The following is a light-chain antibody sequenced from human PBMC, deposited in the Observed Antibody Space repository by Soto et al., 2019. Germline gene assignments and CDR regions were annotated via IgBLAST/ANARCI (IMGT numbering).Light chain of an antibody. J-gene: IGKJ3*01. CDR2: AAS. CDR3: QQLNSFPVT. V-gene: IGKV1-9*01. CDR1: QGISSY. Sequence: DIQLTQSPSFLSASVGDRVNITCRASQGISSYLAWYQQKPGKAPNLLIYAASSLQSGVPSRFSGSGSGTEFTLTISSLQPEDFATYYCQQLNSFPVTFGPGTKVDIK.